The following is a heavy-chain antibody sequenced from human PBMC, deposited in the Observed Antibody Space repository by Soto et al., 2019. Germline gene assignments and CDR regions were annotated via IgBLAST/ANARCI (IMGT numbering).Heavy chain of an antibody. V-gene: IGHV5-51*01. D-gene: IGHD3-10*02. Sequence: GEALKISCNGSGYSFTSYWIGRVPPMPGKGLEWVGSIYPGDSDTRYSPSFQGQVTIPADKSISTAYLQWSSLKASDAAMYYCARHVFGELLIDYWGQGTLVTVSS. J-gene: IGHJ4*02. CDR2: IYPGDSDT. CDR3: ARHVFGELLIDY. CDR1: GYSFTSYW.